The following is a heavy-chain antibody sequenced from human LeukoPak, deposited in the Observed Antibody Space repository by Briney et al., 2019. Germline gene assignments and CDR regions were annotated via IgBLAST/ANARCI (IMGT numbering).Heavy chain of an antibody. CDR3: AKAPYCTNRVCYAFDI. J-gene: IGHJ3*02. D-gene: IGHD2-8*01. V-gene: IGHV3-33*06. CDR1: GFTFSSYG. CDR2: IWYDGSNK. Sequence: GGSLRLSCAASGFTFSSYGMHWVRQAPGKGLEWVAVIWYDGSNKYYADSVKGRFTISRDNSKNTLYLQMNSLRAEDTAVYYCAKAPYCTNRVCYAFDIWGQGTMVTVSS.